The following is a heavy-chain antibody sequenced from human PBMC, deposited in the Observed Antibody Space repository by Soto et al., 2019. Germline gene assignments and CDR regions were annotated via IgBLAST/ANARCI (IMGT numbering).Heavy chain of an antibody. D-gene: IGHD3-10*01. CDR3: ARDYYGSGSYYNKGAGYYYYGMDV. V-gene: IGHV4-31*03. J-gene: IGHJ6*02. Sequence: QVQLQESGPGLVKPSQTLSLTCTVSGGSISSGGYYWSWIRQHPGKGLEWIGYIYYSGSTYYNPSLKSRVTISVDTSKNQFSLKLSSVTAADTAVYYCARDYYGSGSYYNKGAGYYYYGMDVWGQGTTVTVSS. CDR2: IYYSGST. CDR1: GGSISSGGYY.